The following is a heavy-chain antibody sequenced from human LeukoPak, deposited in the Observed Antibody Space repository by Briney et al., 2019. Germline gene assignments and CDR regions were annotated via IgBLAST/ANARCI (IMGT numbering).Heavy chain of an antibody. CDR3: AKDGSRVYAYCGGDCPYYYYMDV. Sequence: GGSLRLSCAASGFTFRTSGMSWVRQAPGKGLEWVSAISGSGVSTYYADSVKGRFTISRDNSKNTLYLQMNSLRAEDTAVYYCAKDGSRVYAYCGGDCPYYYYMDVWGKGTTVTISS. D-gene: IGHD2-21*02. CDR1: GFTFRTSG. CDR2: ISGSGVST. J-gene: IGHJ6*03. V-gene: IGHV3-23*01.